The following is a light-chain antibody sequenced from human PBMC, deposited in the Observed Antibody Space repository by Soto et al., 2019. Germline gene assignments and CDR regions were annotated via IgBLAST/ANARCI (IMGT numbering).Light chain of an antibody. CDR1: TSNIGAGYD. J-gene: IGLJ2*01. CDR2: ANS. V-gene: IGLV1-40*01. Sequence: QSVLTQPPSVSGAPGQRVTISCTRSTSNIGAGYDVHWYQQLPGTAPKLLIYANSNRPSGVPDRFSGSKSGTSASLAITGLQAEDEADYYCQSYDNSLSGWVFGGGTKLTVL. CDR3: QSYDNSLSGWV.